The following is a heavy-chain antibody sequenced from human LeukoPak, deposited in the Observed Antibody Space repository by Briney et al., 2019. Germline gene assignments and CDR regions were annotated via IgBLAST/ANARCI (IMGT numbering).Heavy chain of an antibody. V-gene: IGHV4-34*01. D-gene: IGHD6-19*01. Sequence: SETLSLTCAVYGGSFSGYDWSWIRQPPGKGLEWIGEINHSGSTNYNPSLKSRVTISVDTSKSQFSLKLSSVTAADTAVYYCARGRAVAGRNYYGMDVWGKGTTDTVSS. J-gene: IGHJ6*04. CDR3: ARGRAVAGRNYYGMDV. CDR2: INHSGST. CDR1: GGSFSGYD.